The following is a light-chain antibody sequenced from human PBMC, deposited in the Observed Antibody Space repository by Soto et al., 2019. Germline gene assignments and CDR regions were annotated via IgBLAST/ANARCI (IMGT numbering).Light chain of an antibody. Sequence: QSVLTQPPSASGTPGQRVTFSCSGSSSNIGSNTVNWYQQLPGTAPKLLIYNNNQRPSGVPDRFSGSKSGTSASLAISGLQSEDEADYYCAAWDDSLNGYVFGTGTKLTVL. V-gene: IGLV1-44*01. J-gene: IGLJ1*01. CDR2: NNN. CDR3: AAWDDSLNGYV. CDR1: SSNIGSNT.